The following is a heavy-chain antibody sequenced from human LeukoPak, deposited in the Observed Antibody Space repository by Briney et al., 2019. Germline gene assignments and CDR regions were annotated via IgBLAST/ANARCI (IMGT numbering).Heavy chain of an antibody. CDR1: GFTFSSYA. Sequence: PGGSLRLSCAASGFTFSSYAMSWVRQAPGKGLEWVSAISGSGGSTYYADSVKGRFTISRDNSKNTLYLQMNSLRAEDTAVYYCAKSSKWDIVVVPAAMWHGIDYWGQGTLVTVSS. CDR2: ISGSGGST. J-gene: IGHJ4*02. CDR3: AKSSKWDIVVVPAAMWHGIDY. V-gene: IGHV3-23*01. D-gene: IGHD2-2*01.